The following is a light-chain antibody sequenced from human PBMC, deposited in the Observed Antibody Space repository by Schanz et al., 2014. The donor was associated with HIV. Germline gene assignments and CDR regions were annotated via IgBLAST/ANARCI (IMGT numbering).Light chain of an antibody. CDR3: SSYTSSSTWV. Sequence: QSALTQPPSASGSHGQSVTISCTGTSSDVGGYNPAPWYQQHPGKAPKLMIYEVSKRPSGVSNRFSGSKSAYTASLTISGLQPEDEADYYCSSYTSSSTWVFGGGTKLTVL. CDR1: SSDVGGYNP. V-gene: IGLV2-14*01. J-gene: IGLJ3*02. CDR2: EVS.